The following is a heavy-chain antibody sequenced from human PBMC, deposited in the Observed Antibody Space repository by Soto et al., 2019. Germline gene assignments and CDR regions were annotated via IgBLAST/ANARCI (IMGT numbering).Heavy chain of an antibody. Sequence: PSETLSLTCTVSGGSISSYYWSWIRQPPGKGLEWIRCIYYSGSTNYNPSLKSRVTISVDTSKNQFSLKLSSVTAADTAVYYCARDLVNCSGGSCYWFDPWGQGTLVTVSS. CDR2: IYYSGST. CDR3: ARDLVNCSGGSCYWFDP. D-gene: IGHD2-15*01. J-gene: IGHJ5*02. CDR1: GGSISSYY. V-gene: IGHV4-59*01.